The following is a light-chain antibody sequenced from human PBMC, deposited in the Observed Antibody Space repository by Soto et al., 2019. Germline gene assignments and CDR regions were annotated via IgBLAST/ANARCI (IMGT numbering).Light chain of an antibody. CDR3: QQYTIYLWT. V-gene: IGKV1-5*03. CDR1: QSISSW. CDR2: KAS. J-gene: IGKJ1*01. Sequence: DGQMTQSPSTLSASVGDRVTITCRASQSISSWLAWYQQKPGKAPNLLIYKASSLESGVPSRFSGSGSGTGFTLTIISLQPGDFVTYYCQQYTIYLWT.